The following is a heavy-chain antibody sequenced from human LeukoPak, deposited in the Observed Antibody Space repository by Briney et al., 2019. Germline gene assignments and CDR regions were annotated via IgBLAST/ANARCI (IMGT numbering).Heavy chain of an antibody. CDR3: ARDRSSPYYYMDV. V-gene: IGHV3-33*01. D-gene: IGHD6-13*01. Sequence: GRSLRLSRAASGFTFSSYGMHWVRQAPGKGLEWVAVIWYDGSNKYYADSVKGRFTISRDNSKNTLYLQMNSLRAEDTAVYYCARDRSSPYYYMDVWGKGTTVTVSS. CDR2: IWYDGSNK. J-gene: IGHJ6*03. CDR1: GFTFSSYG.